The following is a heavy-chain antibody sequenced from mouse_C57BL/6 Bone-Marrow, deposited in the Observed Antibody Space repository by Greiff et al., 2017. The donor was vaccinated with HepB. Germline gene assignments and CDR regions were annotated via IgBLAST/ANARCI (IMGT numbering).Heavy chain of an antibody. Sequence: VQLQQSGPELVKPGASVKISCKASGYSFTDYNMNWVKQSNGKSLEWIGVINPNYGTTSYNQKFKGKATLTVDQSSSTSYMQLNSRTSEDSAVYYCARKESGRQLRRQGFAYWGQGTLVTVSA. J-gene: IGHJ3*01. CDR3: ARKESGRQLRRQGFAY. V-gene: IGHV1-39*01. D-gene: IGHD3-2*02. CDR2: INPNYGTT. CDR1: GYSFTDYN.